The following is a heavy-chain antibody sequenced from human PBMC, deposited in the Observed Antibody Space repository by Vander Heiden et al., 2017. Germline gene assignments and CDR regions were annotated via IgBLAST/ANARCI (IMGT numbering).Heavy chain of an antibody. CDR2: ISGSGGST. D-gene: IGHD2-2*02. V-gene: IGHV3-23*01. CDR1: GFTFSSYA. CDR3: AKGRYCSSTSCYTIAWFDP. J-gene: IGHJ5*02. Sequence: EVQLLESGGGLVQPGGSLRLSCAASGFTFSSYAMGWVRQAPGKGLEWVSAISGSGGSTYYADSVKGRFTISRDNSKNTLYLQMNSLRAEDTAVYYCAKGRYCSSTSCYTIAWFDPWGQGTLVTVSS.